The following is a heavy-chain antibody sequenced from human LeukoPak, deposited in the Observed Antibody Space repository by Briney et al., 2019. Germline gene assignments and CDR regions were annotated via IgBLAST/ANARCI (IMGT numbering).Heavy chain of an antibody. CDR3: ARADCSGGSCYSVHYYYYYGMDV. V-gene: IGHV1-18*01. Sequence: ASVKVSCKASGYTFTSYGISWVRQAPGQGLEWMGWISAYNGNTNYAQKLQGRVTMTTDTSTSTAYMELRSLRSDDTAVYYCARADCSGGSCYSVHYYYYYGMDVWGQGTMVTVSS. CDR1: GYTFTSYG. D-gene: IGHD2-15*01. J-gene: IGHJ6*02. CDR2: ISAYNGNT.